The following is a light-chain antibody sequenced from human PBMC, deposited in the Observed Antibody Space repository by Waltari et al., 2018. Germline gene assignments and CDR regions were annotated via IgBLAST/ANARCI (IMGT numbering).Light chain of an antibody. Sequence: SSELTQDPAVSVALGQTVRITCQGDSLKSYYANWHQQKPGQAPILLVFGQNNRPSGIPDRVSGSTSGDTASLTITGARAADDADYYCSCRENTGFHWVFGGGTKLTVL. V-gene: IGLV3-19*01. J-gene: IGLJ3*02. CDR1: SLKSYY. CDR3: SCRENTGFHWV. CDR2: GQN.